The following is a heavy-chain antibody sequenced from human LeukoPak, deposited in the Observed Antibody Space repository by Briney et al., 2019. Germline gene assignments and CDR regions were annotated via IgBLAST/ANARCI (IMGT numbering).Heavy chain of an antibody. CDR1: GYTFTGYY. J-gene: IGHJ4*02. D-gene: IGHD4-17*01. CDR2: INSDSGGT. Sequence: AASVKVSCKASGYTFTGYYIDWVRQAPGQGLEWMGWINSDSGGTIYAQKFQGRVTMTRDTSTSTAYMELSSLRSDDTAFYYCARDTITVTTPYFDYWGQGTLVTVPS. V-gene: IGHV1-2*02. CDR3: ARDTITVTTPYFDY.